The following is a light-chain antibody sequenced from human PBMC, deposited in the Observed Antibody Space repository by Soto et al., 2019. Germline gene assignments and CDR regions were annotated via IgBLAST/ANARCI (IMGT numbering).Light chain of an antibody. Sequence: DIQMTQSPSTLSASVGDRVTITCRASQNIRNNLAWYQQRPGTAPKLLMYKASNLESGVPSRFSGSGSGTEFTLTISSLQPDDFATYYCQQYNNFWTFGQGTKVDIK. J-gene: IGKJ1*01. CDR2: KAS. CDR1: QNIRNN. CDR3: QQYNNFWT. V-gene: IGKV1-5*03.